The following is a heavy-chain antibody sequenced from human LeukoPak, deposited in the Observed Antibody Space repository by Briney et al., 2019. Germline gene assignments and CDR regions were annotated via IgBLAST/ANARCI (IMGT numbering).Heavy chain of an antibody. CDR3: AKGPVYSSSDYYYMDV. CDR1: GFTFSSYG. J-gene: IGHJ6*03. CDR2: ISYDGSNK. D-gene: IGHD6-6*01. Sequence: GGSLTLSCSVSGFTFSSYGMHWVRQAPGQGLEWVSVISYDGSNKYYADSVKGRFTISRDNSKNTLYLQMNSPRAEDTAVYYCAKGPVYSSSDYYYMDVWGKGTTVTVSS. V-gene: IGHV3-30*18.